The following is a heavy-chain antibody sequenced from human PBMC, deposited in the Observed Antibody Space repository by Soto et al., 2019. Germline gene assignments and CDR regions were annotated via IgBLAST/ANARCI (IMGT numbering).Heavy chain of an antibody. CDR1: GFTFDDFA. V-gene: IGHV3-9*01. J-gene: IGHJ4*02. D-gene: IGHD4-17*01. CDR3: ARGSHSDYGDYGYFEF. Sequence: GGSLRLSCTASGFTFDDFAMHWVRQVPGKGLEWVSGINWNTVNIAYADSVKGRFTISRDNGKNSLYLQMNSLKTEDTALYYCARGSHSDYGDYGYFEFWGQGALVTVS. CDR2: INWNTVNI.